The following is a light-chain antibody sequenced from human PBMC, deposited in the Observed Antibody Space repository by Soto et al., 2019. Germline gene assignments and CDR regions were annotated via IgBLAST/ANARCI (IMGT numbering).Light chain of an antibody. J-gene: IGLJ1*01. CDR2: EGS. CDR3: CSYAGSSTYV. V-gene: IGLV2-23*01. Sequence: QSALTQPASVSGSPGQSITISCTGTSSDVGGYNLVSWYQQHPGKAPKVMIYEGSKRPSGVSNRFSGYKSGNTASLTISGLQAEDEADYYCCSYAGSSTYVFGTGTKLTV. CDR1: SSDVGGYNL.